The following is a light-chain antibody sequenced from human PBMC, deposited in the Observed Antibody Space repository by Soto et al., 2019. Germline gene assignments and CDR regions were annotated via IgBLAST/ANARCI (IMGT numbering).Light chain of an antibody. CDR2: DAS. CDR3: QQRSNWPRT. Sequence: EIVLTQSLATLSLSPGERATLSFRASQSVSSYLAWYQQKPGQAPRLLIYDASNRATGIPARFSGSGSGTDFTLTISSLDPEDFAVYYCQQRSNWPRTFGQGTKVDI. J-gene: IGKJ1*01. V-gene: IGKV3-11*01. CDR1: QSVSSY.